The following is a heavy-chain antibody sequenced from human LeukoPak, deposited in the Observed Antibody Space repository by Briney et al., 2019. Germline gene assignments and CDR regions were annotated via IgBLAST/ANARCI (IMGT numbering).Heavy chain of an antibody. V-gene: IGHV1-2*02. CDR1: GYTFTGYY. J-gene: IGHJ5*02. CDR3: ARDNSVGDIAWWFDP. D-gene: IGHD1-26*01. CDR2: INPNSGGT. Sequence: ASVKVSCKASGYTFTGYYMHWVRQAPGQGLEWMGWINPNSGGTNYAQKFQGRVTMTRDTSISTAYMELSRLRSDDTAVYYCARDNSVGDIAWWFDPWGQGTLVTVSA.